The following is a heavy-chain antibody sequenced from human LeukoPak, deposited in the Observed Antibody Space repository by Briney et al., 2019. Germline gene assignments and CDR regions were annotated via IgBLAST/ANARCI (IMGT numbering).Heavy chain of an antibody. V-gene: IGHV3-33*01. CDR3: ARVGRAAAEKFDY. CDR1: GFTFSSYG. CDR2: IWYDGSNK. Sequence: GGSLRLSCAASGFTFSSYGMHWVRQAPGKGLEWVAVIWYDGSNKYYADSVNGRFTISRDNSKNTLYLQMNSLRAEDTAVYYCARVGRAAAEKFDYWGQGTLVTVSS. D-gene: IGHD6-13*01. J-gene: IGHJ4*02.